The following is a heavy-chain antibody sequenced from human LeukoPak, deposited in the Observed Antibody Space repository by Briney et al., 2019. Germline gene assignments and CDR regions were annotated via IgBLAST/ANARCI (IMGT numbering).Heavy chain of an antibody. CDR2: IRYDGSNK. V-gene: IGHV3-33*01. D-gene: IGHD6-13*01. Sequence: PGRSLRLSCAASGFTFSSYGMHWVRQAPGKGLEWVAVIRYDGSNKYYADSVKGRFTISRDNSKNTLYLQMNSLRAEDTAVYYCARDLRYSSSWYWPNFDYWGQGTLVTVSS. CDR1: GFTFSSYG. J-gene: IGHJ4*02. CDR3: ARDLRYSSSWYWPNFDY.